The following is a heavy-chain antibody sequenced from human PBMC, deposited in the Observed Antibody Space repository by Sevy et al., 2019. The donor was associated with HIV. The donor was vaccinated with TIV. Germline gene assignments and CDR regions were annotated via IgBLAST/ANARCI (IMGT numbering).Heavy chain of an antibody. V-gene: IGHV1-69*13. CDR2: IIPILGTV. D-gene: IGHD6-19*01. CDR1: GGTFSSYG. J-gene: IGHJ4*02. CDR3: ARGGGNGWYYFDY. Sequence: ASVKVSCKASGGTFSSYGISWVRQAPGQGLELMGGIIPILGTVNYAQTFQGRVTITADESTKTAYMELSSLRSEDTAVYYCARGGGNGWYYFDYWGQETLVTVSS.